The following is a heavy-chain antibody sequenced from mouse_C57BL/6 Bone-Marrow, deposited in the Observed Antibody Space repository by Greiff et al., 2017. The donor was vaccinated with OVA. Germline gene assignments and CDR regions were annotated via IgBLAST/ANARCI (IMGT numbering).Heavy chain of an antibody. J-gene: IGHJ4*01. Sequence: EVKLVESGGGLVQPKGSLKLSCAASGFSFNTYAMNWVRQAPGKGLEWVARIRSKSNNYATYYADSVKDRFTISRDDSESMLYLQMNNLKTEDTAMYYCVRQGYGSSPYYYAMDYWGQGTSVTVSS. CDR3: VRQGYGSSPYYYAMDY. CDR1: GFSFNTYA. V-gene: IGHV10-1*01. CDR2: IRSKSNNYAT. D-gene: IGHD1-1*01.